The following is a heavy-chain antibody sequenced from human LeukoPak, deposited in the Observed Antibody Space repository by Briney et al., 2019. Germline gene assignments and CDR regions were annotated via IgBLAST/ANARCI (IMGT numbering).Heavy chain of an antibody. CDR1: GFTFTSYG. J-gene: IGHJ4*02. D-gene: IGHD3-22*01. V-gene: IGHV1-18*01. Sequence: GGSLRLSCAASGFTFTSYGISWVRQAPGQGLEWMGWISAYNGNTNYAQKLQGRVTMTTDTSTSTAYMELRSLRSDDTAVYYCASGGGGYYDSSGYSAPSDYWGQGTLVTVSS. CDR2: ISAYNGNT. CDR3: ASGGGGYYDSSGYSAPSDY.